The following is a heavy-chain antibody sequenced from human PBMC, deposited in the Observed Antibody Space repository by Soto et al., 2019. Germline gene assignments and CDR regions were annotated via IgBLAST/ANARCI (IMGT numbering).Heavy chain of an antibody. CDR2: INHSGST. D-gene: IGHD3-10*01. J-gene: IGHJ3*02. CDR1: GVSFSGYY. Sequence: PSETLSLTCAVYGVSFSGYYWSWIRQPPGKGLEWIGEINHSGSTNYNPSLKSRVTISVDTSKNQFSLKLSSVTAADTAVYYCARRPRLLWFGELSFDIWGQGTMVTVSS. CDR3: ARRPRLLWFGELSFDI. V-gene: IGHV4-34*01.